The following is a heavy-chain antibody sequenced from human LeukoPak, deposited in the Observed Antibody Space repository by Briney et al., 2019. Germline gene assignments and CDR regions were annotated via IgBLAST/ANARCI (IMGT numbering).Heavy chain of an antibody. J-gene: IGHJ5*02. D-gene: IGHD3-9*01. CDR2: TYYRSTWYN. CDR3: ARRLTQYDCFDP. V-gene: IGHV6-1*01. Sequence: SQTLSLTCAISGDILSSNSVTWNWIRQSPSRGLEGLGRTYYRSTWYNDYAVSVRGRITVNPDTSKIQFSLLMNSVTPEDTAVYYCARRLTQYDCFDPWGQGILVTVSS. CDR1: GDILSSNSVT.